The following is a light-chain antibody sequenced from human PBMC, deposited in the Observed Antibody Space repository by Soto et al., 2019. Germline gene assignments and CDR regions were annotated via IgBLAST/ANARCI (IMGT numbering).Light chain of an antibody. V-gene: IGKV3-20*01. J-gene: IGKJ1*01. Sequence: DIVLTQSPGTLSLSPGERATLSCRASQTVSSSYLAWYQVKPGQAPRLVVYGVSTRASGFPDRFSGSGSGTDFTLTISRLESEDFAMYYCQVYNSSPWKFGQGTKVDIK. CDR3: QVYNSSPWK. CDR2: GVS. CDR1: QTVSSSY.